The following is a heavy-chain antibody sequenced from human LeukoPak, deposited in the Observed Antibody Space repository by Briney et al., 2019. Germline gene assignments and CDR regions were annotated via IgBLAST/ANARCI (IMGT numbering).Heavy chain of an antibody. D-gene: IGHD3-16*01. V-gene: IGHV3-7*04. Sequence: GGSLRLSCAASEFTFNRYWMSWVRQAPGKGLEWLANIKHDGSEAHYVDSVKGRFTISRDNAKNSLSLQMNSLHVDDTGVYFCTRDALFGAGRTHLDFWSQGTLVCVSS. CDR2: IKHDGSEA. CDR3: TRDALFGAGRTHLDF. CDR1: EFTFNRYW. J-gene: IGHJ4*02.